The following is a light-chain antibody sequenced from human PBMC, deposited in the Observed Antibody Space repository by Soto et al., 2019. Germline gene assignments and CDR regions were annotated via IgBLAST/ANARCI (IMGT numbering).Light chain of an antibody. CDR3: QQYGNLVLS. V-gene: IGKV1-33*01. Sequence: DIQMTQSPSSLSASVGDRVTITCQASQDIRYYLNWYQKKPGQAPKLLIYDASNLERGVPSRFSGSGSGTYFTFTINNLQPEDVAMYYCQQYGNLVLSFGGGTKVEI. CDR1: QDIRYY. J-gene: IGKJ4*01. CDR2: DAS.